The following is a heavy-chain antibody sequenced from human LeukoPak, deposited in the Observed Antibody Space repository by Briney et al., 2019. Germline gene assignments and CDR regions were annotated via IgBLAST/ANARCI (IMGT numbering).Heavy chain of an antibody. CDR1: GGTFSSYA. J-gene: IGHJ6*03. V-gene: IGHV1-46*01. D-gene: IGHD4-23*01. CDR2: INPSGGST. Sequence: ASVKVSCKASGGTFSSYAISWVRQAPGQGLEWMGIINPSGGSTSYAQKFQGKVTMTRDTSTSTVYMELSSLRSEDTAVYYCARASKVVTFHSYYMDVWGKGTTVTVSS. CDR3: ARASKVVTFHSYYMDV.